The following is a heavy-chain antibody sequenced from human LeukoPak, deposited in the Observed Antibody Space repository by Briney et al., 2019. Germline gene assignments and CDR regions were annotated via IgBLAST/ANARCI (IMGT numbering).Heavy chain of an antibody. D-gene: IGHD3-9*01. CDR1: GYTFTSYG. Sequence: ASVKVSCKASGYTFTSYGISWVRQAPGQGLEWMGWISAYNGNTNYAQKLQGRVTMTTDTSTRTAYMELRSLRSDDTAVYYCSRDRISLRYFDRFHDAFDIWGQGTMVTVSS. CDR3: SRDRISLRYFDRFHDAFDI. J-gene: IGHJ3*02. CDR2: ISAYNGNT. V-gene: IGHV1-18*01.